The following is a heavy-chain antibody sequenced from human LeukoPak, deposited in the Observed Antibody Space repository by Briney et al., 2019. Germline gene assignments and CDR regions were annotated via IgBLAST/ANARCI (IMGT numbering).Heavy chain of an antibody. CDR2: IYPGDSDT. D-gene: IGHD2-15*01. Sequence: LGESLKISCKGSGYSFTSYWIGWVRQMPGKGLEWMGIIYPGDSDTRYSPSFQGQVTISADKSISTAYLQWSSLKASDTAMYYCARLSGSIAATKANFDYWGQGTLVTVSS. V-gene: IGHV5-51*01. CDR3: ARLSGSIAATKANFDY. J-gene: IGHJ4*02. CDR1: GYSFTSYW.